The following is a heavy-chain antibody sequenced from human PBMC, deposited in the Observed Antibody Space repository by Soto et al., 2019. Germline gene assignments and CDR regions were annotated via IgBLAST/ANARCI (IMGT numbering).Heavy chain of an antibody. Sequence: TSETLSLTCAVYGGSFSGYYWSWIRQPPGKGLEWIGEINHSGSTNYNPSLKSRVTISVDTSKNQFSLKLSSVTAADTAVYYCARLEMATAYLGYWGQGTLVTVSS. J-gene: IGHJ4*02. CDR1: GGSFSGYY. D-gene: IGHD5-18*01. CDR2: INHSGST. V-gene: IGHV4-34*01. CDR3: ARLEMATAYLGY.